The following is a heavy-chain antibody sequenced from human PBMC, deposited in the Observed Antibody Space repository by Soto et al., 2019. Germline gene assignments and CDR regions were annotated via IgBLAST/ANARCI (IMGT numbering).Heavy chain of an antibody. CDR3: ARGSTDSYPGSRIFDF. V-gene: IGHV3-23*01. Sequence: EVQLLESGGGLVQPGGSLRLSCAASGFTFSSYAMSWVRQAPGKGLEWVSSISGSGGSTYYADSVKGRFTISRDNSKNTLYLQMSSLTAEDSAIYYCARGSTDSYPGSRIFDFWGRGTLVTVSS. CDR2: ISGSGGST. J-gene: IGHJ4*02. CDR1: GFTFSSYA. D-gene: IGHD3-10*01.